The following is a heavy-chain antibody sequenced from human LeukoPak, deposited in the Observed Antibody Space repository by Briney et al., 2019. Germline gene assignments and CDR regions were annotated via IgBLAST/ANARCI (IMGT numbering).Heavy chain of an antibody. J-gene: IGHJ5*02. Sequence: PSQTLSLTCTVSGGSIRSDDYYWSWIRQRPGNGLEWIGYIHHSGITHYNPSLKSRVSISVDTSKNQLSLKLSSVTAADTAVYYCARGNQLYNWFDPWGQGTLVTVSS. V-gene: IGHV4-31*03. D-gene: IGHD1-1*01. CDR2: IHHSGIT. CDR3: ARGNQLYNWFDP. CDR1: GGSIRSDDYY.